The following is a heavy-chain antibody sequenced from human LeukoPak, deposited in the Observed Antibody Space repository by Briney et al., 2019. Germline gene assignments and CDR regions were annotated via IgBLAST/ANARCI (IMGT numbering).Heavy chain of an antibody. D-gene: IGHD4-17*01. Sequence: SETLSLTCTVSGGSIRSYYWSWIRQPPGKGLEWIGYIYYSGSTNCNSSLKSRVTISVDTSKNQFPLKLSSVTAADTAVYYCARHETVGWFDPWGQGTLVTVSS. J-gene: IGHJ5*02. CDR1: GGSIRSYY. CDR3: ARHETVGWFDP. CDR2: IYYSGST. V-gene: IGHV4-59*08.